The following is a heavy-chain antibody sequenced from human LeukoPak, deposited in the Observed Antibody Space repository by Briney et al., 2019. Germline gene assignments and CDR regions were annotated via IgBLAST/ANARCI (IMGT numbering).Heavy chain of an antibody. V-gene: IGHV3-21*01. D-gene: IGHD1-26*01. CDR1: GFTFSSYS. CDR3: ARGEPGFPRYYMDV. CDR2: ISSSSSYI. J-gene: IGHJ6*03. Sequence: GGSLRLSCAASGFTFSSYSMNWVRQAPGKGLEWVSSISSSSSYIYYADSVKGRFTISRDNAKNSLYLQMNSLRAEDTAVYYCARGEPGFPRYYMDVWGKGTTVTVSS.